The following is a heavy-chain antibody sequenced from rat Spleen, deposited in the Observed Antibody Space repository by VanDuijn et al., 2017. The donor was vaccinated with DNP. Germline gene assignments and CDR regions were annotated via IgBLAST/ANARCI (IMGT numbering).Heavy chain of an antibody. V-gene: IGHV5-7*01. CDR3: ARRGYNNAWYFDF. D-gene: IGHD1-10*01. CDR2: ISYEGSST. Sequence: EVQLVESGGGLVQPGRSLKLSCAASGFTFSDYNMAWVRQAPKKGLEWVATISYEGSSTYYRDSVKGRFTISRDNAKSTLYLQMNSLRSEDTATYYCARRGYNNAWYFDFWGPGTMVTVSS. CDR1: GFTFSDYN. J-gene: IGHJ1*01.